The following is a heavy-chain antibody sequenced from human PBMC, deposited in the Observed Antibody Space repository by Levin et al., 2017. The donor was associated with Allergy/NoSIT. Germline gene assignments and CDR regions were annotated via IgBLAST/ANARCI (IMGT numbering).Heavy chain of an antibody. D-gene: IGHD5-18*01. CDR3: ARVAGYSYGYYFDY. V-gene: IGHV4-30-2*01. CDR2: IYLSGST. CDR1: GGSISSGGYS. Sequence: SETLSLTCAVSGGSISSGGYSWSWIRQPPGKGLEWIGNIYLSGSTNDNPSLESRVTMSVDRSKNQFSLKLSYVTAADTAVYYCARVAGYSYGYYFDYWSPRTLVTVSS. J-gene: IGHJ4*02.